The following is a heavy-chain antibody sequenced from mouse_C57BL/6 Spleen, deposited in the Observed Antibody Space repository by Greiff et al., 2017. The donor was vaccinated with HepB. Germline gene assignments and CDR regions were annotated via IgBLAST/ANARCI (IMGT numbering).Heavy chain of an antibody. CDR2: ISNGGGST. V-gene: IGHV5-12*01. D-gene: IGHD2-4*01. J-gene: IGHJ4*01. Sequence: DVKLVESGGGLVQPGGSLKLSCAASGFTFSDYYMYWVRQTPEKRLEWVAYISNGGGSTYYPDTVKGRFTISRDNAKNTLYLQMSRLKSEDTAMYYCARQEITSYAMDYWGQGTSVTVSS. CDR3: ARQEITSYAMDY. CDR1: GFTFSDYY.